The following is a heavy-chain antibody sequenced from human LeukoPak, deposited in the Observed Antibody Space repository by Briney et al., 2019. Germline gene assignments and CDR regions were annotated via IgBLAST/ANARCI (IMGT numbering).Heavy chain of an antibody. J-gene: IGHJ4*02. D-gene: IGHD1-14*01. V-gene: IGHV4-30-2*01. CDR3: ARTGDYFDY. Sequence: SETLSLTCAVSGGSISSGGYSWSWIRQPPGKGLEWIGYIYHSGSTYYNPSLKSRVTISVDRSKNQFSLKLSSVTAADTAVYYCARTGDYFDYWGQGTLVTVSS. CDR2: IYHSGST. CDR1: GGSISSGGYS.